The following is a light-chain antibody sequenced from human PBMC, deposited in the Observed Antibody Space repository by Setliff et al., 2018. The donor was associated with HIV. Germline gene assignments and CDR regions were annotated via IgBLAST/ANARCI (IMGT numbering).Light chain of an antibody. CDR3: CSYAGSYTSLYV. CDR2: DVN. CDR1: SSDVGAYNF. V-gene: IGLV2-11*01. J-gene: IGLJ1*01. Sequence: ALTQPRSVSGSPRQSVTISCTGTSSDVGAYNFVSWYQQHPGKAPKLMIYDVNKRPSGVPDRFSGSKSGNTASLTISGLQAEDEADYYCCSYAGSYTSLYVFGTGTKGTVL.